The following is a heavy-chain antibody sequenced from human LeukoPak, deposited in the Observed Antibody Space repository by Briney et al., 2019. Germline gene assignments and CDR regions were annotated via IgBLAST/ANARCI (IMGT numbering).Heavy chain of an antibody. D-gene: IGHD1-7*01. CDR3: AGGGTTETNTAFDI. CDR1: GGTFSSYA. CDR2: IIPIFGTA. Sequence: EASVTVSCKASGGTFSSYAISWVRQAPGQGLEWMGGIIPIFGTANYAQKFQGRVTITADESTSTAYMELSSLRSEDTAVYYCAGGGTTETNTAFDIWGQGTMVTVSS. J-gene: IGHJ3*02. V-gene: IGHV1-69*13.